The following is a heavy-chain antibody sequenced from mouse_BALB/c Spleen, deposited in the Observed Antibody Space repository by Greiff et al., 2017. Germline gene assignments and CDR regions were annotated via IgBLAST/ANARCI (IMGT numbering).Heavy chain of an antibody. CDR2: INPYNGAT. CDR1: GYSFTGYY. D-gene: IGHD1-1*01. V-gene: IGHV1-26*01. CDR3: AHYGSSPYYFDY. J-gene: IGHJ2*01. Sequence: EVQLQQSGPELVKPGASVKISCKASGYSFTGYYMHWVKQSHVKSLEWIGRINPYNGATSYNQNFKDKASLTVDKSSSTAYMELHSLTSEDSAVYYCAHYGSSPYYFDYWGQGTTLTVSS.